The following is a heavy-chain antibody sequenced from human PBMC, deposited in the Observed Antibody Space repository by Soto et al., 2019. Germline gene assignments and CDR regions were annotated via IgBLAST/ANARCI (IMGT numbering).Heavy chain of an antibody. CDR1: GGSFSGYY. CDR3: ARGGRVSMIVVVEYYFDY. D-gene: IGHD3-22*01. J-gene: IGHJ4*02. V-gene: IGHV4-34*01. Sequence: SETLSLTCAVYGGSFSGYYWSWIRQPPGKGLEWIGEINHSGSTDYNPSLKSRVTISVDTSKNQFSLKLSSVTAADTAVYYCARGGRVSMIVVVEYYFDYWGQGTLVTVSS. CDR2: INHSGST.